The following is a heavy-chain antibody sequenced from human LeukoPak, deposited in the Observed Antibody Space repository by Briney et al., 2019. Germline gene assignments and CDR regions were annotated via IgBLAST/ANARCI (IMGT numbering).Heavy chain of an antibody. CDR1: GDSISSYY. CDR2: IYYGGST. V-gene: IGHV4-39*07. J-gene: IGHJ3*02. CDR3: SFNLGSGSYAFDI. Sequence: SETLSLTCTVSGDSISSYYWGWIRQPPGKGLEWIGSIYYGGSTYYSPSLKSRVTISLDTSKHQFSLKLSSVTAADTAVYYCSFNLGSGSYAFDIWGQGTMVTVSS. D-gene: IGHD3-10*01.